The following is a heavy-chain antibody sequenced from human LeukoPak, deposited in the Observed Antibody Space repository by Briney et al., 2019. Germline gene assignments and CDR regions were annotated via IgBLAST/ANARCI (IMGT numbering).Heavy chain of an antibody. V-gene: IGHV4-59*01. CDR3: ARGRARDGSYPWLDS. CDR1: GDSIGSYY. J-gene: IGHJ5*01. Sequence: SEALSLTCAVSGDSIGSYYWTWIRQSPGKGLEWIGYIFYSGSTNYSPSLKSRVTISVDTSNNQFSLQLRSVTAADTAIYYCARGRARDGSYPWLDSWGQGTLVTVSS. D-gene: IGHD3-16*02. CDR2: IFYSGST.